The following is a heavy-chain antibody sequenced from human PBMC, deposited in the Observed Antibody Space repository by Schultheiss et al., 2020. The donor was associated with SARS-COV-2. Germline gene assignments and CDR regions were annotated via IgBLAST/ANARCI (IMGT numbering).Heavy chain of an antibody. CDR3: AKDVAARRRDNWFDP. V-gene: IGHV3-23*01. D-gene: IGHD6-6*01. CDR1: GFTVSSNY. CDR2: ISGSGGST. Sequence: GGSLRLSCAASGFTVSSNYMSWVRQAPGKGLEWVSAISGSGGSTYYADSVKGRFTISRDNSKNTLYLQMNSLKTEDTAVYYCAKDVAARRRDNWFDPWGQGTLVTVSS. J-gene: IGHJ5*02.